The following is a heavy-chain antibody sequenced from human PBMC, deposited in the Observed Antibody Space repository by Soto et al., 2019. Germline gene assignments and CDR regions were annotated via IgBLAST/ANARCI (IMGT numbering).Heavy chain of an antibody. D-gene: IGHD2-15*01. V-gene: IGHV2-5*02. Sequence: QITLKESGPTLVKPTQTLTLTCSFSGFSLSTTGVAVGWIRQPPGKALECLVLIYWDDDKRYSPSLKSRLTLTRDTSKNQVVLTMPDMDPVDTATYYCAHRVDYRGSWNTGYFDYWGQGTLVTVSS. CDR1: GFSLSTTGVA. J-gene: IGHJ4*02. CDR2: IYWDDDK. CDR3: AHRVDYRGSWNTGYFDY.